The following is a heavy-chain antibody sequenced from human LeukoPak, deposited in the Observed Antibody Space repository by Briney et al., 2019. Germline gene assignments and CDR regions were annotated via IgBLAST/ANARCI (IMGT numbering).Heavy chain of an antibody. CDR2: ITSSSSYI. D-gene: IGHD2-15*01. CDR3: ARGDGDIVVVVAAIFTPAPPDFDY. CDR1: GFTFSSYS. V-gene: IGHV3-21*01. Sequence: GGSLRLSCAPSGFTFSSYSMKWVRHAPGKGLEGVSSITSSSSYIHYAHSVKGPFTITIHNAEYSLYLQMNSLRAEDTAVDYGARGDGDIVVVVAAIFTPAPPDFDYWGQGTLVTVSS. J-gene: IGHJ4*02.